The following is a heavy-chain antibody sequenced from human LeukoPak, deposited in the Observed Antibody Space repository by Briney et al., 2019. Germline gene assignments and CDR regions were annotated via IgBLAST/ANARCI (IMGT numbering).Heavy chain of an antibody. J-gene: IGHJ4*02. CDR1: GFTFRNFW. V-gene: IGHV3-74*03. Sequence: GGSLRLSCVASGFTFRNFWMSWIRQPPGKGLLWLSRIHGEGSDIEYADAVRGRFTISRDNAKNTLYLQMDSLTAEDTAVYYCARRLYYDTSGSPFDLWGQGTLVTVSS. D-gene: IGHD3-22*01. CDR3: ARRLYYDTSGSPFDL. CDR2: IHGEGSDI.